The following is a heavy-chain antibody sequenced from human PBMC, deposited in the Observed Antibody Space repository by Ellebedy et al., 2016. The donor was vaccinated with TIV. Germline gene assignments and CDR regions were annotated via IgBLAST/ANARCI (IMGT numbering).Heavy chain of an antibody. CDR1: GFTFTSYS. Sequence: GESLKISXAASGFTFTSYSMTWVRQAPGKGLEWVSSISSSTSFIYYADSVRGRFTVSRDNAKNSLYLQMNSLRAEDTAVYYCARDQYGDYSLDYWGQGTLVTVSS. J-gene: IGHJ4*02. CDR3: ARDQYGDYSLDY. D-gene: IGHD4-17*01. CDR2: ISSSTSFI. V-gene: IGHV3-21*01.